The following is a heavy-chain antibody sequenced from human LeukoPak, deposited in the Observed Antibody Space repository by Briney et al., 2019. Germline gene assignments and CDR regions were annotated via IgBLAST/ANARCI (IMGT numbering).Heavy chain of an antibody. D-gene: IGHD3-22*01. CDR3: ARGPKVGSGYSYEGY. V-gene: IGHV1-8*01. CDR2: MNPNSGNT. Sequence: VASVKVSRKASGYTFTSYDINWVRQATGQGLEWMGWMNPNSGNTGYAQKFQGRVTMTSNTSLSTAYMELSSLRSEDPAVYYCARGPKVGSGYSYEGYWGQGPLVTVSS. CDR1: GYTFTSYD. J-gene: IGHJ4*02.